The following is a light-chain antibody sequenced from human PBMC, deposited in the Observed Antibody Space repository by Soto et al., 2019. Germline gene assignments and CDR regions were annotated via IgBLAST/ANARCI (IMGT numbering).Light chain of an antibody. J-gene: IGLJ1*01. CDR3: SSYSSSSTLV. CDR1: SSDVGGYNY. CDR2: EVS. Sequence: QSALTQPASVSGSPGQSITIACSGTSSDVGGYNYVSWFQQHPGKAPKLLIYEVSNRPSGVSNRFSASKSGNTASLTISGLQAEDEATYYCSSYSSSSTLVFGTVTKLTVL. V-gene: IGLV2-14*01.